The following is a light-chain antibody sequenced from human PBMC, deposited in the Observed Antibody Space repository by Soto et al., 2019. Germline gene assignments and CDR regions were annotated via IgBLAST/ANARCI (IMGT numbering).Light chain of an antibody. CDR3: QQYENLPT. V-gene: IGKV1-5*03. Sequence: DIQMTQSPSTLSASVGDRVTITCRASQSISRWLAWYQQKPGKAPKLLIYKASNLEAGVPSRFRGSGSGTDFTFTISRLQPEDIATYYCQQYENLPTFGQGTRLEIK. J-gene: IGKJ5*01. CDR2: KAS. CDR1: QSISRW.